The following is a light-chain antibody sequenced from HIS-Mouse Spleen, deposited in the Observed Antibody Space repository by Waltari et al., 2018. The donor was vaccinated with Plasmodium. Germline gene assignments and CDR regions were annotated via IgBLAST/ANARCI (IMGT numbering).Light chain of an antibody. Sequence: EIVLTQSPGTLSLSPGERATLSCRDSQSVSSSYLAWYLQKPGQAPRLLSYGASSRATGIPDRFSGSGSGTDFTLTISRLEPEDFAVYYCQQYGSSPRTFGQGTKVEIK. CDR1: QSVSSSY. CDR3: QQYGSSPRT. V-gene: IGKV3-20*01. CDR2: GAS. J-gene: IGKJ1*01.